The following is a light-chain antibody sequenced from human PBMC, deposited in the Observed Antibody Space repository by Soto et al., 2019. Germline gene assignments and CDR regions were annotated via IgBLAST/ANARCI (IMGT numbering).Light chain of an antibody. Sequence: QSVLTQPASVSGSPGQSITISCTGTSSDVGGYNYVSWYQQHPGKAPKLMIYEVSNRPSGVPDRFSGSKSGNTASLTVSGLQAEDEADYYCTSYAGSNNLVFAGGTKLTVL. CDR2: EVS. J-gene: IGLJ3*02. V-gene: IGLV2-8*01. CDR3: TSYAGSNNLV. CDR1: SSDVGGYNY.